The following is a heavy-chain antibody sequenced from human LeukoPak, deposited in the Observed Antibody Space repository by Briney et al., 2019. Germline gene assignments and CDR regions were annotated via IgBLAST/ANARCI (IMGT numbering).Heavy chain of an antibody. CDR3: ARVGRYYDSTGSLDY. CDR1: GYTFTGFY. D-gene: IGHD3-22*01. V-gene: IGHV1-2*02. Sequence: ASVKVSCKASGYTFTGFYMHWVRQAPGQGLEWMGWINPNSGDTNYAQKFQDRVTMTRDTSISIAYMELSRLRSDDTAVYYCARVGRYYDSTGSLDYWGQGTLVTVSS. J-gene: IGHJ4*02. CDR2: INPNSGDT.